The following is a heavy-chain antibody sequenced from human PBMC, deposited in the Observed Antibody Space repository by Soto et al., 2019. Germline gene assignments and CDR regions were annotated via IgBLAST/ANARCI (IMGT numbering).Heavy chain of an antibody. CDR3: ARDRRAGSYFDY. CDR1: GGTFSSYA. CDR2: IIPIFGTA. V-gene: IGHV1-69*13. D-gene: IGHD1-26*01. Sequence: SVKVSCKASGGTFSSYAISWVRQAPGQGLEWMGGIIPIFGTANYAQKFQGRVTITADESTSTAYMELSSLRSEDTAVYYCARDRRAGSYFDYWGQGTLVTVSS. J-gene: IGHJ4*02.